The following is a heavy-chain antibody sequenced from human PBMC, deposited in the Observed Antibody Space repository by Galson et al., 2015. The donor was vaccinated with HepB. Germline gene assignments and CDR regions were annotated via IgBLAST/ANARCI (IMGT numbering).Heavy chain of an antibody. Sequence: QSGAEVKKPGESLKISCKGSGYSFTSYWIGWVRQMPGKGLEWMGIIYPGDSDTRYSPSFQGQVTISADKSISTAYLQWSSLKASDTAMYYCARHAALDSGRYYYYYYGMDVWGQGTTVTVSS. V-gene: IGHV5-51*01. D-gene: IGHD3-10*01. CDR3: ARHAALDSGRYYYYYYGMDV. CDR1: GYSFTSYW. J-gene: IGHJ6*02. CDR2: IYPGDSDT.